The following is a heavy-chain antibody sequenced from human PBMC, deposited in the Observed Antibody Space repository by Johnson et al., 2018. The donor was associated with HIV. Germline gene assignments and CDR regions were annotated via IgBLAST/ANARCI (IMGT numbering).Heavy chain of an antibody. D-gene: IGHD3-16*01. CDR2: ISYDGSNK. J-gene: IGHJ3*02. CDR1: GFTFSSYA. CDR3: AKVGGLTHQGAFDI. Sequence: VQLVESGGGLVQPGGSLRLSCAASGFTFSSYAMHWVRQAPGKGLEWVAVISYDGSNKYYAASVKGRFTISRDNSKNTLYLQMNSLRAEDTAVYYCAKVGGLTHQGAFDIWGQGTMVTVSS. V-gene: IGHV3-30-3*01.